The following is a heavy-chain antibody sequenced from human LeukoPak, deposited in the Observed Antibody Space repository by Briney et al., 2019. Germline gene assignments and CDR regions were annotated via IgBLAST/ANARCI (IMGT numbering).Heavy chain of an antibody. CDR1: GYTFTNYG. D-gene: IGHD6-19*01. J-gene: IGHJ4*02. CDR3: ARDLRSGSYPPPFDY. Sequence: ASVKVSCKASGYTFTNYGISWVRQAPGQGLEWMGWISVYNGNTNYAENLQGRVTVTTDTSTNTAYMELRSLGSDDTAVYYCARDLRSGSYPPPFDYWGQGTLVTVSS. CDR2: ISVYNGNT. V-gene: IGHV1-18*04.